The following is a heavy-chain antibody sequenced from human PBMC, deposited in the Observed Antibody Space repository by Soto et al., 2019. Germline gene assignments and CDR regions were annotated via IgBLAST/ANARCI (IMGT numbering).Heavy chain of an antibody. V-gene: IGHV4-39*01. J-gene: IGHJ5*02. CDR1: GGSISSSSYY. Sequence: TLALTCTVSGGSISSSSYYWGWIRQPPGEGLEWIGSIYYSGSTYYNPSLKSRVTISVDTSKNQFSLKLSSVTAADTAVYYCARHTRRYSSSWYNWFDPWGQGTLVTVS. CDR3: ARHTRRYSSSWYNWFDP. D-gene: IGHD6-13*01. CDR2: IYYSGST.